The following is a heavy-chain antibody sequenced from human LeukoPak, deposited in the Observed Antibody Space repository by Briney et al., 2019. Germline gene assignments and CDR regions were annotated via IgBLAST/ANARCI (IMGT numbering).Heavy chain of an antibody. CDR3: ARTYGSSGLGYFDL. Sequence: PSETLSLTRTVSGGSISSYYWSWIRQPPGKGLEWIGYIYYSGSTNYSPSLKSRLTISVDTSKNQFSLKLISVTAADTAVYYCARTYGSSGLGYFDLWGRGTLVTVSS. D-gene: IGHD6-13*01. CDR2: IYYSGST. J-gene: IGHJ2*01. V-gene: IGHV4-59*01. CDR1: GGSISSYY.